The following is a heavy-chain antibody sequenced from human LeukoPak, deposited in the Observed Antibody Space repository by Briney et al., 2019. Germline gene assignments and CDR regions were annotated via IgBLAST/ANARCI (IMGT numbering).Heavy chain of an antibody. V-gene: IGHV4-59*11. CDR1: NGSISSHY. CDR2: IYSSGYT. CDR3: ARNERRAQKDTYYAYFYYMDV. D-gene: IGHD6-25*01. Sequence: PSETLSLTCTVFNGSISSHYWSWIRQPPGKGLEWIGLIYSSGYTNYNPSLKSRVTISVDTSRNQFSLKLSSATAADTAVYYCARNERRAQKDTYYAYFYYMDVWGKGSTVTVSS. J-gene: IGHJ6*03.